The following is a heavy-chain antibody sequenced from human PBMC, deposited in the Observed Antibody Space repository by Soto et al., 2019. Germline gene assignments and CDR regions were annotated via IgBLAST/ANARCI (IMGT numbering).Heavy chain of an antibody. Sequence: AGGSLRLSCAASGVTFSSYAMSWVRQAPGKGLEWVSAISGSGGSTYYADSVEGRFTISRDNSKNTLYLQMNSLRAEDTAVYYCAKNSAPFDYWGQGTLVTVSS. V-gene: IGHV3-23*01. CDR3: AKNSAPFDY. CDR1: GVTFSSYA. J-gene: IGHJ4*02. CDR2: ISGSGGST.